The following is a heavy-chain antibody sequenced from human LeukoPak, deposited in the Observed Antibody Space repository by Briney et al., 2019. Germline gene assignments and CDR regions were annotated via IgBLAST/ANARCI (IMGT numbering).Heavy chain of an antibody. J-gene: IGHJ4*02. Sequence: GGSLRLSCAASGFTFSSYSMNWVRQAPGKGLEWVSSISSSSSYIYYADSVKGRLTISRDNAKNSLYLQMNSLRAEDTAVYYCARDLTYGDFDYWGQGTLVTVSS. D-gene: IGHD4-17*01. CDR3: ARDLTYGDFDY. V-gene: IGHV3-21*01. CDR1: GFTFSSYS. CDR2: ISSSSSYI.